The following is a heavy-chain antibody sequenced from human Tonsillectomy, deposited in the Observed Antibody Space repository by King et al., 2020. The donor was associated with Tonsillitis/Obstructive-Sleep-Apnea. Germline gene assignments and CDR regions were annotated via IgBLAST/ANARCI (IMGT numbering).Heavy chain of an antibody. CDR1: GYTFTSYY. V-gene: IGHV1-46*01. CDR2: INPSGGST. D-gene: IGHD6-13*01. CDR3: ARDLEAAGQNWFDP. Sequence: QVQLVQSGAEVKKPGASVKVSCKASGYTFTSYYMHLVRQAPGQGLEWLGIINPSGGSTVYAQKFQGRVTMTRDTSTGTVYMELSSLRSEDTAVYYCARDLEAAGQNWFDPWGQGTLVTVSS. J-gene: IGHJ5*02.